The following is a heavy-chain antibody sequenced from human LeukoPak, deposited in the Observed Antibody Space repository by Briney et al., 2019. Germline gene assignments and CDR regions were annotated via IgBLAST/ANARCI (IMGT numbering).Heavy chain of an antibody. CDR1: GYSISGLYY. Sequence: SETLSLTCTVSGYSISGLYYWAWIRQPPGRGLEWIGNIFHSQTTYYNPSLQSRVTISVDTSKNQFSLKLTSVTAADTAIYYCARDPTIAAPNLGPWGQGMLVTVSS. V-gene: IGHV4-38-2*02. CDR3: ARDPTIAAPNLGP. CDR2: IFHSQTT. J-gene: IGHJ5*02. D-gene: IGHD6-13*01.